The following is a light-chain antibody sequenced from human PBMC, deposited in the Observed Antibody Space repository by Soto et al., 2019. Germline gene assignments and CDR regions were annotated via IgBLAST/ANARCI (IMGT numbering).Light chain of an antibody. Sequence: QSALTQPASVSGSPGQSITISCTGTSSDVGGYNYVSWYQQHPGKAPKLMIYEVSNRPSGVSNRFSGSKSGNTASLTISGLQDEDEDDYYCSSYTSSSTPHVFGTGTKLTVL. CDR1: SSDVGGYNY. V-gene: IGLV2-14*01. CDR3: SSYTSSSTPHV. J-gene: IGLJ1*01. CDR2: EVS.